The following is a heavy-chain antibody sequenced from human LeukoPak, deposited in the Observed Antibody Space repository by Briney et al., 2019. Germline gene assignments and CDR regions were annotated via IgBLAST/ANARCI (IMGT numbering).Heavy chain of an antibody. CDR1: GFTFSSYA. V-gene: IGHV3-23*01. CDR3: ARAEMATLIDY. J-gene: IGHJ4*02. D-gene: IGHD5-12*01. CDR2: ISGSGGST. Sequence: GGSLRLSCAASGFTFSSYAMSWVRQAPGKGLEWVSVISGSGGSTYYADSVKGRFTISRDNSKNTLYLQMNSLRAEDTAVYYCARAEMATLIDYWGQGTLVTVSS.